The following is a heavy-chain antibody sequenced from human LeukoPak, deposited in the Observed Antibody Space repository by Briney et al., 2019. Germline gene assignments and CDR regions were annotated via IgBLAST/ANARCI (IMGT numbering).Heavy chain of an antibody. D-gene: IGHD3-10*01. CDR3: ARAVMVRGVIPPYYFDY. CDR2: IYTSGST. V-gene: IGHV4-4*09. CDR1: GGSISSYY. Sequence: SETLSLTCTVSGGSISSYYWSWIRQPPGKGLEWIGYIYTSGSTNYNPSLKSRVTISVDTSKNQFSLKLSSVTAADTAVYYCARAVMVRGVIPPYYFDYWGQGTLVTVSS. J-gene: IGHJ4*02.